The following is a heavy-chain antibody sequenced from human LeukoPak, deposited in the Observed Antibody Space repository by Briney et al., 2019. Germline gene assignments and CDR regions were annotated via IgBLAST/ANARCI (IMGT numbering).Heavy chain of an antibody. J-gene: IGHJ4*02. V-gene: IGHV3-7*03. D-gene: IGHD2-2*01. CDR1: GFMFGDYW. CDR3: TRTVNAASDF. Sequence: GGSLRLSCVASGFMFGDYWMRWVRQAPGKGLEWVASINQNEVVKYYVDSVKGRFTISRDNAKTSLFLQMNSLRIDDTAMYYCTRTVNAASDFWGQGTLVTVSS. CDR2: INQNEVVK.